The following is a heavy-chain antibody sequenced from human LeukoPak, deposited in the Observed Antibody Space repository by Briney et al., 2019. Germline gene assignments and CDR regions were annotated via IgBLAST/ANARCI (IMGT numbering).Heavy chain of an antibody. V-gene: IGHV3-7*01. CDR2: IKQDGSEK. J-gene: IGHJ4*02. CDR1: GFTFSSYW. CDR3: ARDAYYYDSSGYVVGGIDY. Sequence: TGGSLRLSCAASGFTFSSYWMSWVRQAPGKGLEWVANIKQDGSEKYYVDSVKGRFTISRDNAKNSLYLQMNNLRAEDTAVYYCARDAYYYDSSGYVVGGIDYWGQGTLVTVSS. D-gene: IGHD3-22*01.